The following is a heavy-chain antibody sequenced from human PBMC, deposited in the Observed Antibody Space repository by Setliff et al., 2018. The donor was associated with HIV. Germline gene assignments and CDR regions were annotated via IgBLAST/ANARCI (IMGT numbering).Heavy chain of an antibody. CDR1: GYTFTGYY. J-gene: IGHJ4*02. V-gene: IGHV1-2*06. CDR2: ISPNTVGT. Sequence: ASVKVSCKASGYTFTGYYIHWVRQAPVQGLEWMGRISPNTVGTIYAQELQGRVTMTRDTSISTAYMELSSLTSDDTAIYYCARVATVTTPFDYWGQGTLVTVSS. D-gene: IGHD4-17*01. CDR3: ARVATVTTPFDY.